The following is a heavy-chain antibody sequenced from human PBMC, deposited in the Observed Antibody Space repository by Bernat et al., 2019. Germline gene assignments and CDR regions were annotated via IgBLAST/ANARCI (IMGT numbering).Heavy chain of an antibody. J-gene: IGHJ4*02. Sequence: QVQLVQSGAEVKKPGSSVKVSCKASGGTFSSYAISWVRQAPGQGLEWMGWIDPKNGDTKYAQKFQGRVTLTRDTSISTAYMELSSLTSDDTAVYYCARGHPGKLDYWGQGILVTVSS. CDR1: GGTFSSYA. CDR2: IDPKNGDT. V-gene: IGHV1-2*02. CDR3: ARGHPGKLDY.